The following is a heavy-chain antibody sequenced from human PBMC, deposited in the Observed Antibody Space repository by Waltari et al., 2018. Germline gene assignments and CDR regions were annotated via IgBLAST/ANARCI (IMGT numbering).Heavy chain of an antibody. CDR3: VRRAYDTNALTSYRIDV. J-gene: IGHJ6*02. CDR2: IYRSGNT. V-gene: IGHV4-31*09. Sequence: QVQLQESGPGLVKPSQTLSLTCTVSGGSISSGGSLWSWIRQLTGNGLEWIGHIYRSGNTHYNPSLKSRVTMSVDKSKNQFSLRLNSVTAADTAVYYCVRRAYDTNALTSYRIDVWGQGTTVTVSS. D-gene: IGHD3-9*01. CDR1: GGSISSGGSL.